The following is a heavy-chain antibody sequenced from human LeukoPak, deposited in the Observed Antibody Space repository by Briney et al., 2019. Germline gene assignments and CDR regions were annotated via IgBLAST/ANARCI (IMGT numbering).Heavy chain of an antibody. CDR2: ISSSSSYT. D-gene: IGHD6-13*01. Sequence: GGSLRLSCAASGFTFSDYYMSWIRQAPGKGLEWVSYISSSSSYTNYADSVKGRFTISRDNAKNSLYLQMSSLRAEDTAVYYCAREDSNAFDIWGQGTMVTVSS. J-gene: IGHJ3*02. CDR3: AREDSNAFDI. CDR1: GFTFSDYY. V-gene: IGHV3-11*06.